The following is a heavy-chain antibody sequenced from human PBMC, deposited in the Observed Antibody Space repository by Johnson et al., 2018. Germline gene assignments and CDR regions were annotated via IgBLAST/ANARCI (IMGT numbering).Heavy chain of an antibody. CDR1: GGSISSSNYY. CDR2: IHYSGNT. V-gene: IGHV4-39*07. J-gene: IGHJ6*03. Sequence: QVQLQESGPGLVKPSETLSLTCIVSGGSISSSNYYWGWVRQPPGKGLEWIGSIHYSGNTYYKPSLESRVTIAVDTSKNQFSLKLNSVTAADTAVYYCRVAAGSGARNYCMDVGGKGTTVTVSS. D-gene: IGHD6-25*01. CDR3: RVAAGSGARNYCMDV.